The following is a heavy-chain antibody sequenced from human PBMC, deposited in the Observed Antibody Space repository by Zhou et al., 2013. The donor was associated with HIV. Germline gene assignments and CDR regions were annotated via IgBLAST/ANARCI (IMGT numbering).Heavy chain of an antibody. D-gene: IGHD7-27*01. CDR3: AKDRDWGFPTWFDP. V-gene: IGHV1-2*02. Sequence: QVQLVQSGAEVKKPGASVKVSCKASGYTFTDYYIHWVRQAPGQGLEWMGWINPDNGVTKYAQKFQDRVTMSRDTSINTAYMELSRLRSDDTAVFYCAKDRDWGFPTWFDPWGQGTLVSVSS. CDR2: INPDNGVT. J-gene: IGHJ5*02. CDR1: GYTFTDYY.